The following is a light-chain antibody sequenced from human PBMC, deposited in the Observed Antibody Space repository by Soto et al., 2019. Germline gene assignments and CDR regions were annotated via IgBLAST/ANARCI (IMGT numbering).Light chain of an antibody. J-gene: IGKJ4*01. Sequence: DIQLTQSPSFLSASVGDRVTITCRASQGISTYLAWYQQSPGKAPTLLIYAASTLQSGVPSRLSGSGSGTEFTLTISSLQPEDFATYFCQQLYSSPRSFGGGTKVEIK. CDR3: QQLYSSPRS. V-gene: IGKV1-9*01. CDR2: AAS. CDR1: QGISTY.